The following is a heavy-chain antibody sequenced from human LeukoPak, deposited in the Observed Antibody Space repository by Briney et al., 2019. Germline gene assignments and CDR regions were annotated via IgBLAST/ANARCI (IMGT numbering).Heavy chain of an antibody. V-gene: IGHV1-46*01. CDR1: GYTFISYY. J-gene: IGHJ4*02. D-gene: IGHD3-3*01. CDR2: INPSGGST. Sequence: ASVKVSCKASGYTFISYYIHWVRQAPGQGLEWMGVINPSGGSTAYAQQFQGRVTMTTDTPTGTAYMDLRSLKSDDTAVYYCAVHDFYSGGYHFDYWGQGTLVTVSS. CDR3: AVHDFYSGGYHFDY.